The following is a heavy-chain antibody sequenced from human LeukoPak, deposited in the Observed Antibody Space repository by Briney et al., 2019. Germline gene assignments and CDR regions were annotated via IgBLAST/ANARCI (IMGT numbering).Heavy chain of an antibody. Sequence: GGFLRLSCAASGFSFSSYWMHWVREAPGKGLVWVSRINTDGSSTNYADSVKGRFTISRDNAKNTLYLQMNSLRAEDTAVYYCARVGWVSGSPYNFDYWGQGILVTVSS. CDR3: ARVGWVSGSPYNFDY. CDR1: GFSFSSYW. J-gene: IGHJ4*02. V-gene: IGHV3-74*01. D-gene: IGHD5-12*01. CDR2: INTDGSST.